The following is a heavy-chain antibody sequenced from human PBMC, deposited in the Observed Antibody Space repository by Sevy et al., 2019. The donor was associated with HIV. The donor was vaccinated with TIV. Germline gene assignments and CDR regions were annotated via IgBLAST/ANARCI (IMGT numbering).Heavy chain of an antibody. CDR3: AGERGGSRHRGVFDY. V-gene: IGHV4-59*01. CDR2: IYYSGST. J-gene: IGHJ4*02. Sequence: SETLSLTCTVSGGSISSYYWSWIRQPPGKGLEWIGYIYYSGSTNYNPSLKSRVTISVDTSKNQISLKLSSVTAADTAVYYCAGERGGSRHRGVFDYWGQGTLVTVSS. D-gene: IGHD2-8*02. CDR1: GGSISSYY.